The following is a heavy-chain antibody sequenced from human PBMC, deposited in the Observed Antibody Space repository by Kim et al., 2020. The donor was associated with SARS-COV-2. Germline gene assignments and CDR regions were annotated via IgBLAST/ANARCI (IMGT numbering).Heavy chain of an antibody. J-gene: IGHJ4*02. Sequence: GGSLRLSCAASGFTFSSYAMHWVRQAPGKGLEWVAVISYDGSNKYYADSVKGRFTISRDNSKNTLYLQMNSLRAEDTAVYYCTDSIYYYGSGSYYGFPDWPVDYWGQGTLVTVSS. CDR3: TDSIYYYGSGSYYGFPDWPVDY. D-gene: IGHD3-10*01. CDR2: ISYDGSNK. CDR1: GFTFSSYA. V-gene: IGHV3-30-3*01.